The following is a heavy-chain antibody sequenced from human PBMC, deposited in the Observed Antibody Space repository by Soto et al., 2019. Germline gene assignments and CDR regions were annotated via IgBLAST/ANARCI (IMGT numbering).Heavy chain of an antibody. CDR1: GDSISSASYF. CDR3: ARGSVQLVWSWFDP. CDR2: VYFVGNS. Sequence: SETLSLTCTVSGDSISSASYFWGWIRQPPGKGLEWIGSVYFVGNSYYNPSLESRVTVSVDTSKNQFSLKLSSVTAADTAVYYCARGSVQLVWSWFDPWGQGILVTVSS. J-gene: IGHJ5*02. D-gene: IGHD6-13*01. V-gene: IGHV4-39*07.